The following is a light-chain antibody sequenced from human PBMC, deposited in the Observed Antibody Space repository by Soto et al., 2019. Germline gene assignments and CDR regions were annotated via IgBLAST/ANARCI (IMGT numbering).Light chain of an antibody. CDR1: SSDVGGYNY. J-gene: IGLJ2*01. V-gene: IGLV2-14*01. CDR2: EVS. CDR3: SSYTSSRGVV. Sequence: QSALTQPASVSGSPGQSITISCTGNSSDVGGYNYVSWYQQHPGKAPKLMIYEVSNRPSGVSNRFSGSKSGNTDSLTISGLQAEDEADYYCSSYTSSRGVVFGGGTKVTVL.